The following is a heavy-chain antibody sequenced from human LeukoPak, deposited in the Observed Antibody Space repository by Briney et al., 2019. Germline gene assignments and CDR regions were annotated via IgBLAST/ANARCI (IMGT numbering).Heavy chain of an antibody. Sequence: GGSLRLSCAASGFTFTTYWMSWVRRAPGKGLEWVANIKDDGSGKYYVDSLKGRFTISRDNAKNSLYLQMNSLRAEDTAVYYCARVGYSSSWSPSDYWGQGALVTVSS. D-gene: IGHD6-13*01. CDR1: GFTFTTYW. CDR3: ARVGYSSSWSPSDY. CDR2: IKDDGSGK. V-gene: IGHV3-7*01. J-gene: IGHJ4*02.